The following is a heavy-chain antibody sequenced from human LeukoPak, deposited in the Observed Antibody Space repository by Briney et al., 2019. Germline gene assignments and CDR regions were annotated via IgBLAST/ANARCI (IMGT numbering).Heavy chain of an antibody. Sequence: PGGSLRLACATSGFTFSIYSMNWVRQAPGKGLGGVSYISSSSSTIYYADSVKGRFTISRDDAKNSLYLQMNRPRAEDTAVYYCARAPGSLVLSFGEMDYWGQGTLVTVSS. CDR1: GFTFSIYS. CDR2: ISSSSSTI. D-gene: IGHD3-10*01. CDR3: ARAPGSLVLSFGEMDY. J-gene: IGHJ4*02. V-gene: IGHV3-48*01.